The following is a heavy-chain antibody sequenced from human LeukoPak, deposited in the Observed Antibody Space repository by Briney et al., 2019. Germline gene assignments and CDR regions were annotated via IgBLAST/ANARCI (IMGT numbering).Heavy chain of an antibody. CDR2: IYYSGSS. J-gene: IGHJ5*02. Sequence: SQTLSLTCTVSGGSISSGGYYWSWLRQHPGTGLEWIGYIYYSGSSYYNPSLRSRLTISVDTSKNQFSLKLSSVTAADTAVYYCARDNRHSWFDPWGQGTLVTVSS. D-gene: IGHD1-14*01. CDR3: ARDNRHSWFDP. CDR1: GGSISSGGYY. V-gene: IGHV4-31*03.